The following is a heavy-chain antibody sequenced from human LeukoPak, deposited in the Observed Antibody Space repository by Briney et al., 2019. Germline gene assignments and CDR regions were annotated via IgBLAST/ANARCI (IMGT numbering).Heavy chain of an antibody. Sequence: QPGGSLRLSCAASGFTFSSYWMSWVRQAPGKGLEWVANIKQDGSEKYYVDSVKGRFTISRDNAKNSLYLQMNSLRAEDTAVYYCAGASYYYDSSGPSDYWGQGTLVTVSS. D-gene: IGHD3-22*01. CDR3: AGASYYYDSSGPSDY. CDR2: IKQDGSEK. CDR1: GFTFSSYW. V-gene: IGHV3-7*01. J-gene: IGHJ4*02.